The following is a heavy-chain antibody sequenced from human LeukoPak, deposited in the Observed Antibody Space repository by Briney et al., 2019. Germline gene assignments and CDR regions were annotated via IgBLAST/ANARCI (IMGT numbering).Heavy chain of an antibody. CDR3: ARSPYDSSGYYFDY. J-gene: IGHJ4*02. D-gene: IGHD3-22*01. CDR2: ISYDGSNK. CDR1: GFTFSSYA. V-gene: IGHV3-30-3*01. Sequence: GGSLRLSCAASGFTFSSYAMHWVRQAPGKGLEWAAVISYDGSNKYYADSVKGRFTISRDNSKNTLYLQMNSLRAEDTAVYYCARSPYDSSGYYFDYWGQGTLVTVSS.